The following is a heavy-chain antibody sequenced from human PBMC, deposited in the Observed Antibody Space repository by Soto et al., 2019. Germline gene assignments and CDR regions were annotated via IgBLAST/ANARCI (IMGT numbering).Heavy chain of an antibody. CDR1: GGSFSGYY. D-gene: IGHD5-12*01. V-gene: IGHV4-34*01. CDR3: ARGGSRDGYNSPYYFDY. Sequence: SETLSLTCAVYGGSFSGYYWSSIRQPPGKGLEWIGEINHSGSTNYNPSLKSRVTISVDTSKNQFSLKLSSVTAADTAVYYCARGGSRDGYNSPYYFDYWGQGTLVTVSS. J-gene: IGHJ4*02. CDR2: INHSGST.